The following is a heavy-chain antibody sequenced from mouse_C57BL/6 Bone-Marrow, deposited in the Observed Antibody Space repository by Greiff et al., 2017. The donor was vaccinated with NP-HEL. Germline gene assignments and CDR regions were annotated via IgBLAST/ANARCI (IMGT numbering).Heavy chain of an antibody. J-gene: IGHJ1*03. CDR2: IDPSDSYT. CDR3: ARLGTILLRRDWYFDV. Sequence: QVQLKQPGAELVMPGASVKLSCKASGYTFTSYWMHWVKQRPGQGLEWIGEIDPSDSYTNYNQKFKGKSTLTVDKSSSTAYMQLSSLTSEDSAVYYCARLGTILLRRDWYFDVWGTGTTVTVSS. V-gene: IGHV1-69*01. CDR1: GYTFTSYW. D-gene: IGHD1-1*01.